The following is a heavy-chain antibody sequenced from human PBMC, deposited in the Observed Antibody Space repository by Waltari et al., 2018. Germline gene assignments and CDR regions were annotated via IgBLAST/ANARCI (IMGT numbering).Heavy chain of an antibody. J-gene: IGHJ4*02. V-gene: IGHV1-3*01. CDR3: ARGGSITIFGDFDY. CDR1: GYTCPGYA. D-gene: IGHD3-3*01. CDR2: IKAGNGNT. Sequence: QVQLVQSGAEVKKPGASVTVSCTASGYTCPGYALHCVAQATGKRLEWMGWIKAGNGNTKYSQKFQGRVTITRDTSASTAYMELSSLRSEDTAVYYCARGGSITIFGDFDYWGQGTLVTVSS.